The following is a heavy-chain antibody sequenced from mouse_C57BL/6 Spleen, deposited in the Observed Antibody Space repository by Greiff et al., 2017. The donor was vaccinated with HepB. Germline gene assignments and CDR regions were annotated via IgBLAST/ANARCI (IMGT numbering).Heavy chain of an antibody. J-gene: IGHJ3*01. CDR3: ARRHSSGYWFAY. CDR2: IYPSDSET. V-gene: IGHV1-61*01. D-gene: IGHD3-1*01. CDR1: GYTFTSYW. Sequence: QVQLQQPGAELVRPGSSVKLSCKASGYTFTSYWMDWVKQRPGQGLEWIGNIYPSDSETHYNQKFKDKATLTVDKSSSTAYMQLSSLTSEDSAVYYCARRHSSGYWFAYWGQGTLVTVSA.